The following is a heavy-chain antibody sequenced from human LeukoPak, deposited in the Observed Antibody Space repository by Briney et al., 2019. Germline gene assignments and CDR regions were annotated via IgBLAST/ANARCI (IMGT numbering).Heavy chain of an antibody. CDR2: INHSGST. Sequence: SETLSLTCAVYGGSFSGYYWSWIRQPPGKGLEWIGEINHSGSTNYNPSLKSRVTISVDTSKNQFSLKLSSMTAADTAVYYCARGPNRILAYCGGDCYRSPAFDIWGQGTMVTVSS. CDR1: GGSFSGYY. J-gene: IGHJ3*02. D-gene: IGHD2-21*02. V-gene: IGHV4-34*01. CDR3: ARGPNRILAYCGGDCYRSPAFDI.